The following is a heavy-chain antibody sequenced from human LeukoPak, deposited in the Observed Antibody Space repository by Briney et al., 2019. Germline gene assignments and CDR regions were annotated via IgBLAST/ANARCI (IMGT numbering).Heavy chain of an antibody. CDR2: IYYSGST. CDR1: GGSISSSSYY. Sequence: SETLSLTCTGSGGSISSSSYYWGWIRQPPGEGLEWIGSIYYSGSTYYNPSLKSRVTISVDTSKNQFSLKLSSVTAADTAVNYCARDTAILYYFDYWGQGTLVTVSS. D-gene: IGHD5-18*01. V-gene: IGHV4-39*02. J-gene: IGHJ4*02. CDR3: ARDTAILYYFDY.